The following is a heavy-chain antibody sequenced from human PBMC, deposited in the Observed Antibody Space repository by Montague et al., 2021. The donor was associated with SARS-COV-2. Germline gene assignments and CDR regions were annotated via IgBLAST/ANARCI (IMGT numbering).Heavy chain of an antibody. J-gene: IGHJ4*02. CDR1: GGSVNSDSNY. CDR2: VRASGSS. D-gene: IGHD6-13*01. Sequence: SETLSLTCTVSGGSVNSDSNYWGWIRQSLGKGLEWIGSVRASGSSYYNPSLKSRVTISVDTSQNHVSLRLSSVTAADTAVYFCARRVATAGIFDYWGQGTLVTVSS. CDR3: ARRVATAGIFDY. V-gene: IGHV4-39*02.